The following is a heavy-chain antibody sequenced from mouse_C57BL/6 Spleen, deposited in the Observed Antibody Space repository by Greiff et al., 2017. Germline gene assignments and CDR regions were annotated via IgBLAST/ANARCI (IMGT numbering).Heavy chain of an antibody. J-gene: IGHJ3*01. CDR2: INPSSGGT. D-gene: IGHD2-3*01. Sequence: QVQLQQPGTELVKPGASVKLSCKASGYTFTSYWMHWVQQRPGQGLEWIGNINPSSGGTNYNEKFKSKATLTVDKASSTAYMQLSSLTSEDSAVYYCARPPDGYYFAWFAYWGQGTLVTVSA. CDR3: ARPPDGYYFAWFAY. V-gene: IGHV1-53*01. CDR1: GYTFTSYW.